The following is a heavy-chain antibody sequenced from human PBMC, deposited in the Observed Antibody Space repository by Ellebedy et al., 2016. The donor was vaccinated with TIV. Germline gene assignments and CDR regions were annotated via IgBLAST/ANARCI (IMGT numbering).Heavy chain of an antibody. D-gene: IGHD3-10*01. CDR2: IFPSGST. Sequence: SETLSLTCTVSGGSISSYYWSWIRQPAGKGLEWIGRIFPSGSTNYNPSLKSRVTMSVDTSKNHFSLKLNSVTAADTAVYYCARSGGPYYYGMDVWGQGTTVTVS. J-gene: IGHJ6*02. CDR1: GGSISSYY. V-gene: IGHV4-4*07. CDR3: ARSGGPYYYGMDV.